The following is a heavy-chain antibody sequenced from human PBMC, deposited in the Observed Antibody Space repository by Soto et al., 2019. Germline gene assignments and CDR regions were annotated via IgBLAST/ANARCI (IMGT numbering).Heavy chain of an antibody. CDR1: GFTFTRYS. V-gene: IGHV3-21*06. Sequence: GGSLRLSCAASGFTFTRYSMNWVCQAPGKGLEWVSSISSTTNYIYYGDSMKGRFTISRDNAKNSLYLEMNSLRAEDTAVYYCARESEDLTSNFDYWGQGTLVTVSS. J-gene: IGHJ4*02. CDR2: ISSTTNYI. CDR3: ARESEDLTSNFDY.